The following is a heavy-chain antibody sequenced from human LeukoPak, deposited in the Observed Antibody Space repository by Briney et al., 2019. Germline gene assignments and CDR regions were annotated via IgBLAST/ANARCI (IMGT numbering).Heavy chain of an antibody. Sequence: GGSLRLSCAASGFTFSSYAMSWVRQAPGKGLEWVSAISGSGGSTYYADSVKGRFTISRDNSKNTLYLQMNSLRAEDTAVYYCAKCATLYDSSGLDAFDIWGQGTMVTVSS. CDR1: GFTFSSYA. J-gene: IGHJ3*02. D-gene: IGHD3-22*01. V-gene: IGHV3-23*01. CDR2: ISGSGGST. CDR3: AKCATLYDSSGLDAFDI.